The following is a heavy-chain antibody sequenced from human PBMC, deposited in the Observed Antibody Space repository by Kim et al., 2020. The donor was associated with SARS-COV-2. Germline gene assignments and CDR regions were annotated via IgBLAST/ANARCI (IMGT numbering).Heavy chain of an antibody. CDR3: ARELVYTSGFGD. J-gene: IGHJ4*02. Sequence: GGSLRLSCAASGFTFNTHYMNWVREAPGKGLEWVSSITASSSHLYYTDSVRGRFTISRDNTRNLLFLQMNSLRAEHTAVYYCARELVYTSGFGDWGQGTLVTVSS. D-gene: IGHD6-19*01. V-gene: IGHV3-21*06. CDR2: ITASSSHL. CDR1: GFTFNTHY.